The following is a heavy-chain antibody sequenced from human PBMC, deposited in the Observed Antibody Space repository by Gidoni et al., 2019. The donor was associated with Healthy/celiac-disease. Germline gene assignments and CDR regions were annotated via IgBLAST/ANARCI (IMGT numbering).Heavy chain of an antibody. D-gene: IGHD5-12*01. CDR2: IYYSGST. CDR3: ARAPSRYSGYDPDFGPIWFDY. Sequence: QVQLQESGPGLVKPSQTLSLPCTVSGGSISSGGYYWSWIRQHPGKGLEWIGYIYYSGSTYYNPSLKSRVTISVDTSKNQFSLKLSSVTAADTAVYYCARAPSRYSGYDPDFGPIWFDYWGQGTLVTVSS. CDR1: GGSISSGGYY. V-gene: IGHV4-31*03. J-gene: IGHJ4*02.